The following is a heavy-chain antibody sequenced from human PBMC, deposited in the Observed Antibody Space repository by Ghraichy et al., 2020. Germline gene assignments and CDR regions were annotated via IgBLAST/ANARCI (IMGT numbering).Heavy chain of an antibody. J-gene: IGHJ4*02. CDR1: GGSFSGYY. V-gene: IGHV4-34*01. Sequence: SQTLSLTCAVYGGSFSGYYWSWIRQPPGKGLEWIGEINHSGSTNYNPSLKSRVTISVDTSKNQFSLKLSSVTAADTAVYYCARALKKGRDGYNGHGYYFDYWGQGTLVTVSS. CDR2: INHSGST. CDR3: ARALKKGRDGYNGHGYYFDY. D-gene: IGHD5-24*01.